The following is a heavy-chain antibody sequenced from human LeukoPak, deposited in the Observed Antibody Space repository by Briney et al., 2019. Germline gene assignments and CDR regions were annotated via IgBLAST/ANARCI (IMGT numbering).Heavy chain of an antibody. Sequence: SETLSLTCAVYGGSFSGYYWSWIRQPPGKGLEWIGEINHSGSTNYNPSLKSRVTISVDTSKNQFSLKLCSVTAADTAVYYWARGRGRFDPWGQGTLVTVSS. CDR1: GGSFSGYY. D-gene: IGHD3-16*01. J-gene: IGHJ5*02. CDR2: INHSGST. V-gene: IGHV4-34*01. CDR3: ARGRGRFDP.